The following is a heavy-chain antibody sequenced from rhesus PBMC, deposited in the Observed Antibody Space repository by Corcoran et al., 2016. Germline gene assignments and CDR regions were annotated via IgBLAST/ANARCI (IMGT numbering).Heavy chain of an antibody. CDR2: ITYSGST. J-gene: IGHJ2*01. V-gene: IGHV4-122*02. CDR1: GGSITSGYYY. D-gene: IGHD4-29*01. CDR3: AREIGSSYKNWYFDL. Sequence: QVQLQESGPGLVKPSETLSLTCAVSGGSITSGYYYWSWIRQPPGKGLEWIGYITYSGSTSYNPSRQSRVAISRDTSKNQFSLTLSSVTAADTAVYYCAREIGSSYKNWYFDLWGPGTPITISS.